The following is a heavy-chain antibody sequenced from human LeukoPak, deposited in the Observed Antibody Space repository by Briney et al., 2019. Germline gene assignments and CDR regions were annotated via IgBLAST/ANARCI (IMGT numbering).Heavy chain of an antibody. D-gene: IGHD6-13*01. CDR2: INHSGST. J-gene: IGHJ4*02. CDR3: ATSRRDSRYYFDY. CDR1: GGSFSGYY. Sequence: SETLSLTCAVYGGSFSGYYWSWIRQPPGKGLEWIGEINHSGSTNYNPSLKSRVTISVDTSKNQFSLKLSSVTAADTAVYYCATSRRDSRYYFDYWGQGTLVTVSS. V-gene: IGHV4-34*01.